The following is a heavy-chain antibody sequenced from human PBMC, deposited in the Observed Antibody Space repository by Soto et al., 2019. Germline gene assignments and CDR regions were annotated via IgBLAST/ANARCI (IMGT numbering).Heavy chain of an antibody. Sequence: KTSETLSLTCSVSGYSVSSSDYYWAWIRQPPGKGLEWIGSMLYSGLTYYNPSLKSRVTLSVDTSKNQFSLKLSSVTAADTAVYYCARALRFLEWSPSWFDPWGQGTLVTVSS. D-gene: IGHD3-3*01. J-gene: IGHJ5*02. CDR2: MLYSGLT. CDR1: GYSVSSSDYY. CDR3: ARALRFLEWSPSWFDP. V-gene: IGHV4-39*07.